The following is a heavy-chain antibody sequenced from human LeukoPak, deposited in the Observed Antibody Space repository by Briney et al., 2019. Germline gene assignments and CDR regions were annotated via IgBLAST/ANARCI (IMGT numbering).Heavy chain of an antibody. CDR2: INSDGSST. CDR3: AREGTIFGVVRLDY. D-gene: IGHD3-3*01. J-gene: IGHJ4*02. Sequence: PGGSLRLSCAASGFTFSSYWMHWVRQAPGKGLVWVSRINSDGSSTSYADSVKGRFTISRDNAKNTLYLQMNSLRAEDTAVYYCAREGTIFGVVRLDYWGQGTLVTVSS. CDR1: GFTFSSYW. V-gene: IGHV3-74*01.